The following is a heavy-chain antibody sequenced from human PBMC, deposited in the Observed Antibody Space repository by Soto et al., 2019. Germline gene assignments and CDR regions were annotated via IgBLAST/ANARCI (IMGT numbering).Heavy chain of an antibody. CDR2: INPNSGGT. Sequence: EASVKVSCKASGYTFTGYYMHWVRQAPGQGLEWMGWINPNSGGTNYAQKFQGRVTMTRDTSISTAYMELSRLRSDDTAVYYCARGGYYYDSSGYFFDYWGQGTLVTVSS. CDR1: GYTFTGYY. J-gene: IGHJ4*02. D-gene: IGHD3-22*01. V-gene: IGHV1-2*02. CDR3: ARGGYYYDSSGYFFDY.